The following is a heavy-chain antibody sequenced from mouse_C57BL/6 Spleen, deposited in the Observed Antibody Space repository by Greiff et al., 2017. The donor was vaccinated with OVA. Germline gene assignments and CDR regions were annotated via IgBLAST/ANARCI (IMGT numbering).Heavy chain of an antibody. V-gene: IGHV2-6*01. CDR3: ASRSCYDGYPWFAY. D-gene: IGHD2-3*01. Sequence: VQLQESGPGLVAPSQSLSITCTVSGFSLTSYGVDWVRQSPGKGLEWLGVIWGVGSTNYNSALKSRLSISKDNSKSQVFLKMNSLQTDDTAMYYCASRSCYDGYPWFAYWGQGTLVTVSA. CDR2: IWGVGST. J-gene: IGHJ3*01. CDR1: GFSLTSYG.